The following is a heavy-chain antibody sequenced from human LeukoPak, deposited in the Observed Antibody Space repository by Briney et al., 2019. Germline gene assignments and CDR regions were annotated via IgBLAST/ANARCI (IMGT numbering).Heavy chain of an antibody. CDR3: AKGTQDSSSWYGYWYYYMDV. Sequence: GGSLRLSCAASGFTFSSYGMHWVRQAPGKGLEWVAVISYDGSNKYYADSVKGRFTIARDNSKNTLYLQMNSLRAEDTAVYYCAKGTQDSSSWYGYWYYYMDVWGKGTTVTVSS. CDR1: GFTFSSYG. J-gene: IGHJ6*03. CDR2: ISYDGSNK. V-gene: IGHV3-30*18. D-gene: IGHD6-13*01.